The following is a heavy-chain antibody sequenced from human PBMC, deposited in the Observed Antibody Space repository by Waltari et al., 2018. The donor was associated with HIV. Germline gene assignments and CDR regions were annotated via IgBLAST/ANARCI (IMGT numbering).Heavy chain of an antibody. D-gene: IGHD6-19*01. J-gene: IGHJ4*02. Sequence: EVQLVESGGGLVQPGGSLRLSCAASGFTFSSYWMRWVRQAPGKGLEWVANIKQDGSEKYYVDSVKGRFTISRDNAKNSLYLQMNSLRAEDTAVYYCARGADGAVAPYWGQGTLVTVSS. CDR2: IKQDGSEK. V-gene: IGHV3-7*04. CDR3: ARGADGAVAPY. CDR1: GFTFSSYW.